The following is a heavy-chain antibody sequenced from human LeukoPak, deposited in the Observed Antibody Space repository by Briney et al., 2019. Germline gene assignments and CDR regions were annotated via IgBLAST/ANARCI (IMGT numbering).Heavy chain of an antibody. CDR2: INAGNGNT. CDR3: ARSVLLWFGDPTPTLDY. J-gene: IGHJ4*02. Sequence: EASVKVSCKASGYTFTSYAMHWVRQAPGQRREWMGWINAGNGNTKYSQKFQGRVTITRDTSASTAHMELSSLRSEDTAVYYCARSVLLWFGDPTPTLDYWGQGTLVTVSS. V-gene: IGHV1-3*01. D-gene: IGHD3-10*01. CDR1: GYTFTSYA.